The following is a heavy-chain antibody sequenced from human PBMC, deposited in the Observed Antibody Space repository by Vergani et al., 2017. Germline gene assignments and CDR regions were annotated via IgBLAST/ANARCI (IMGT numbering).Heavy chain of an antibody. V-gene: IGHV4-34*01. CDR1: GGSFSGYY. J-gene: IGHJ3*02. D-gene: IGHD3-22*01. Sequence: QVQLQQWGAGLLKPSETLSLTCAVYGGSFSGYYWSWIRQPPGKGLEWIGEINHSGSTNYNPSLKSRVTISVDTSKNQFSLKLSSVTAADTDVYYCARAYYYDSSGYDAFDIWGQGTMVTVSS. CDR3: ARAYYYDSSGYDAFDI. CDR2: INHSGST.